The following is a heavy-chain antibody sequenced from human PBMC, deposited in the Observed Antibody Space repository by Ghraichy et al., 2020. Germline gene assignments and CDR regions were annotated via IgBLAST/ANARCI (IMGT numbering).Heavy chain of an antibody. Sequence: SETLSLTCAVYGGSFSGYSWSWIRQPPGKGLEWIWEINHSGSTNYNPSLKSRVTISVDTSKNQFSLKLSSVTAADTAVYYCAIGVDVVVPAVGGWFDPWGQGTLVTVSS. V-gene: IGHV4-34*01. CDR3: AIGVDVVVPAVGGWFDP. CDR2: INHSGST. D-gene: IGHD2-2*01. J-gene: IGHJ5*02. CDR1: GGSFSGYS.